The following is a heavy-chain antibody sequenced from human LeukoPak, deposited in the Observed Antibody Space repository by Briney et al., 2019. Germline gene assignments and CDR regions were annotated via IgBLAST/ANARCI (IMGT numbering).Heavy chain of an antibody. CDR1: GGSISSSAYY. J-gene: IGHJ5*02. CDR2: IYYSGST. Sequence: PSETLSLTCTVSGGSISSSAYYWGWIRQPPGKGLEWIGNIYYSGSTYYNPSLKSRLTMSVDTSKNQFSLKLSSVTAADTAIYYCVARLGYCSGTSCYEFDPWGQGTLVTVSS. D-gene: IGHD2-2*01. V-gene: IGHV4-39*01. CDR3: VARLGYCSGTSCYEFDP.